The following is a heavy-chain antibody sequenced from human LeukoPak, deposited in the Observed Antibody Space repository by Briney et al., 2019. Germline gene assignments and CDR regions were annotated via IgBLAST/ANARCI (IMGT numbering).Heavy chain of an antibody. Sequence: PGGSLILSCAASGFPFSSYSMNWVRQAPGKGLEWVSSISSSSSYIYYADSVKGRFTISRDNAKNSLYLQMNSLRAEDKAVYYRARNYNFPYYFDYWGQGTLVTVSS. V-gene: IGHV3-21*01. CDR3: ARNYNFPYYFDY. J-gene: IGHJ4*02. D-gene: IGHD3-10*01. CDR2: ISSSSSYI. CDR1: GFPFSSYS.